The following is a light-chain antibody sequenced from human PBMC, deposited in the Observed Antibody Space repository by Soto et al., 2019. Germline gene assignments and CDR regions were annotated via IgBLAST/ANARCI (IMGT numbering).Light chain of an antibody. V-gene: IGLV2-14*01. CDR1: SSDVGGYNY. J-gene: IGLJ1*01. CDR2: DVS. Sequence: QSALTQPASVSGSPGQSITISCTGTSSDVGGYNYVSWYQQHPGKAPKLMIYDVSNRPSGVSNRFSGSKSGNXASLTISGLQAEDEADYYCSSYTSSSTPCVFGTGTKVTVL. CDR3: SSYTSSSTPCV.